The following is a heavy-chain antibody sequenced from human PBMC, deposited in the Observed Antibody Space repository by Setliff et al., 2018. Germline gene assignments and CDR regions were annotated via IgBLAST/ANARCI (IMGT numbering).Heavy chain of an antibody. Sequence: GGSLRLSCAASGFSLSNTYMAWVRQAPGKGLEWISTIYGSGDTYHADSVKGRFTLSRDTSKNTMYLQMNNLKTEDTATYYCTSAKLERRTGHHYYMDVWGKGTTVTVSS. CDR1: GFSLSNTY. CDR3: TSAKLERRTGHHYYMDV. CDR2: IYGSGDT. J-gene: IGHJ6*03. V-gene: IGHV3-53*01. D-gene: IGHD1-1*01.